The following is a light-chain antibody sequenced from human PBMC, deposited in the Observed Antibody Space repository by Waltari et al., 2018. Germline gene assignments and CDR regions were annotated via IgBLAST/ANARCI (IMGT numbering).Light chain of an antibody. Sequence: EMVMTQSPATLSVSPGERVTLSCRASQSVSSNLDWYQQKSGQAPRLLIYDTSTRATGVPARFSGSASGTDFTLTISSLQSEDFAVYYCQHYNNWPPTYTFGQGTRLEIK. V-gene: IGKV3-15*01. CDR1: QSVSSN. CDR3: QHYNNWPPTYT. CDR2: DTS. J-gene: IGKJ2*01.